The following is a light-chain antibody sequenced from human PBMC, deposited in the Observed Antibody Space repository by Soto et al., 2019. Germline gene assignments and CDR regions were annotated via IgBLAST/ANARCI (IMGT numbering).Light chain of an antibody. CDR1: SSDVGGYNY. CDR3: SSYTTSSTHWV. CDR2: DVS. V-gene: IGLV2-14*01. J-gene: IGLJ3*02. Sequence: QSALTQPASVSGSPGQSITISYTGTSSDVGGYNYVSWYQQHPGKAPKLIIYDVSNRPSGVSNRFSGSKSGNTASLTISGLQAEDEADYYCSSYTTSSTHWVFGGGTKLTVL.